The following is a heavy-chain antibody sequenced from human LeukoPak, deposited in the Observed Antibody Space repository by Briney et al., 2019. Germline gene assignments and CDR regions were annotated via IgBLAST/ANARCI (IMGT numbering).Heavy chain of an antibody. V-gene: IGHV4-4*07. CDR2: MYTSGST. CDR1: SGSISSYY. J-gene: IGHJ4*02. CDR3: ARDGDYHYFDC. D-gene: IGHD4-17*01. Sequence: PSETLSLTCTVSSGSISSYYWSWIRQPAGKGLEWIGRMYTSGSTNYNPSLKSRVTMSVDTSKNQFSLKLNSVTAADTAVYYCARDGDYHYFDCWGQGALVTVAS.